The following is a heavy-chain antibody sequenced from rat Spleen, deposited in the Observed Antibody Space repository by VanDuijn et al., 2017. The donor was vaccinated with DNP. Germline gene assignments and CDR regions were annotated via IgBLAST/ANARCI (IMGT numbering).Heavy chain of an antibody. D-gene: IGHD5-1*01. J-gene: IGHJ1*01. CDR1: GFTFSNYG. V-gene: IGHV5-29*01. Sequence: EVQLVESGGGLVQPGRSLKLSCAASGFTFSNYGMAWVRQAPTKGLEWVATISYDGSSTYYRDSVKGRFTISRDNAKSTLYLQMDSLRSEDTATYYCARPRTGRSWYFDFWGPGTMVTVSS. CDR2: ISYDGSST. CDR3: ARPRTGRSWYFDF.